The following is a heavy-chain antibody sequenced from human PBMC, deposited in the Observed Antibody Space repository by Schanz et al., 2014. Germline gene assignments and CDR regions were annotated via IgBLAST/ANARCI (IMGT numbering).Heavy chain of an antibody. V-gene: IGHV3-30-3*01. CDR1: GFTFSSYS. CDR2: ITTAGTKM. CDR3: AKVRYSSGWRGDYFDE. D-gene: IGHD6-25*01. J-gene: IGHJ4*02. Sequence: QVRLVESGGGVVQPGKSLRLSCAASGFTFSSYSMHWVRQAPGKGLEWVAAITTAGTKMYYADSVKGRFTISRDNSKNTLYLQMNSLRAEDTAVYYCAKVRYSSGWRGDYFDEWGQGTLVTVAS.